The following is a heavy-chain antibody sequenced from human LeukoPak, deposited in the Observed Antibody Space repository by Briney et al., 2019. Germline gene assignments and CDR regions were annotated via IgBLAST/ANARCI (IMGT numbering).Heavy chain of an antibody. J-gene: IGHJ4*02. Sequence: PSETLSLTCTVSGGSISSSSYYWGWIRQPPGTGLEWIGSIYYSGSTYYNPSLKSRVTISVDTSKNQFSLKLSSVTAADTAVYYCARHDLGYCSGGSCYSFDYWGQGPLVTVSS. D-gene: IGHD2-15*01. V-gene: IGHV4-39*01. CDR2: IYYSGST. CDR3: ARHDLGYCSGGSCYSFDY. CDR1: GGSISSSSYY.